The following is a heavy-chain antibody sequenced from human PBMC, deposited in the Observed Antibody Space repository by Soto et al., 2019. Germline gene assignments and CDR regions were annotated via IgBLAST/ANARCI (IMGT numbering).Heavy chain of an antibody. CDR2: IYPGDSDT. CDR1: GYSFTSYW. V-gene: IGHV5-51*01. Sequence: GESLTISCKGSGYSFTSYWIGWVRQMPGKGLEWMGIIYPGDSDTRYSPSFQGQVTISADKSISTAYLQWNSLKASDTAMYYCASASFWSGYFSYGMDVWGQGTTVTVSS. D-gene: IGHD3-3*01. CDR3: ASASFWSGYFSYGMDV. J-gene: IGHJ6*02.